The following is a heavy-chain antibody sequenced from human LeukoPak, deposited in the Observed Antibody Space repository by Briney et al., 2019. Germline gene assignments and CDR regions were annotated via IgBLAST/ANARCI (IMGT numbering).Heavy chain of an antibody. CDR1: GITFSRFW. J-gene: IGHJ4*02. V-gene: IGHV3-7*03. Sequence: PGGSLRLSCAASGITFSRFWMSWVRQAPGKGLQWVANINEDGSEKHYVDSVKGRFTISRDNAENSLYLQMNSLRAEDTAVYYCAREYDDYGASGYFDYWGQGTLVTVSS. D-gene: IGHD4-17*01. CDR3: AREYDDYGASGYFDY. CDR2: INEDGSEK.